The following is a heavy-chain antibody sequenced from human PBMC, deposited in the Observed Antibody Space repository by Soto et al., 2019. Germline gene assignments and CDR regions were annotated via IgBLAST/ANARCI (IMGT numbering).Heavy chain of an antibody. D-gene: IGHD1-1*01. CDR3: ARLAGIPESAPLEEDN. Sequence: EGQLLESGGGLVKAGGSLRLSCAASGFTLSLYTINWVRQAPGKGLEWVSSLGVSDDRFYADSVKGRFTISRDNAKNTRYMEMHGLRGEDTAVYYCARLAGIPESAPLEEDNWGQGTLVTVSS. CDR1: GFTLSLYT. V-gene: IGHV3-21*06. J-gene: IGHJ4*02. CDR2: LGVSDDR.